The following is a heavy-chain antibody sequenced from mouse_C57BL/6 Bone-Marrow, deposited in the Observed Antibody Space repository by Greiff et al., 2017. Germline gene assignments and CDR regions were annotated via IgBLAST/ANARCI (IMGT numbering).Heavy chain of an antibody. Sequence: EVQRVESEGGLVQPGSSMKLSCTASGFTFSDYYMAWVRQVPEKGLEWVANINYDGSSTYYLDSLKSRFIISRDNAKNTLYLQMSSLKSEDTATYYCAREITTVVADCFDYWGQGTTLTVSS. V-gene: IGHV5-16*01. J-gene: IGHJ2*01. CDR2: INYDGSST. CDR1: GFTFSDYY. CDR3: AREITTVVADCFDY. D-gene: IGHD1-1*01.